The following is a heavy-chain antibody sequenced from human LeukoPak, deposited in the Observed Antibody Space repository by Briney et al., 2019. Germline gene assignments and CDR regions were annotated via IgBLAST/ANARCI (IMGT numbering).Heavy chain of an antibody. J-gene: IGHJ6*02. D-gene: IGHD1-1*01. Sequence: PGGSLRLSCAASGFTFDDYAMHWVRQAPGKGLEWVSLISGDGGSTYYADSVKGRFTISRDNSKNSLYLQMNSLRTEDIALYYCAKEGAELNYYYHYGMDVWGQGTTVTVSS. CDR3: AKEGAELNYYYHYGMDV. CDR2: ISGDGGST. V-gene: IGHV3-43*02. CDR1: GFTFDDYA.